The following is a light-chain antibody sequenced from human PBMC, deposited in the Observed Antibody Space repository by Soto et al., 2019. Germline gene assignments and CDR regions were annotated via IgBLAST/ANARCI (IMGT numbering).Light chain of an antibody. J-gene: IGKJ1*01. CDR2: GVS. CDR1: QSVGTY. CDR3: QQSYSNPRT. V-gene: IGKV1-39*01. Sequence: DIQMTQSPSSLSASVGDRVTITCRASQSVGTYLNWYRQKPGKAPNLLIYGVSSLHSGVPSRFSGSGSETDFTLTISSLQPEDFATYYCQQSYSNPRTVGQGTKVEIK.